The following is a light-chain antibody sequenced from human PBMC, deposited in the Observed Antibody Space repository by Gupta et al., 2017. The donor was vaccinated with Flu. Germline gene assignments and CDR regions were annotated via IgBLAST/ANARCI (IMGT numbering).Light chain of an antibody. CDR2: STS. CDR3: LLYYDRAQGV. J-gene: IGLJ3*02. V-gene: IGLV7-43*01. Sequence: QIVLTQEPSLTVSAGGTVTLTCASSAGAVTSDYYPNWFQQKPGQPPRALIYSTSVKYSWTPARFSGSLLGGKAALTLSGAQPEDESEYFCLLYYDRAQGVFGGGTKLTVL. CDR1: AGAVTSDYY.